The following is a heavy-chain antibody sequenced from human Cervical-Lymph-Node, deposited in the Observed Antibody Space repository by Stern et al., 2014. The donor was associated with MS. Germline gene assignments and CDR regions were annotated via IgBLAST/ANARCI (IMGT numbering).Heavy chain of an antibody. D-gene: IGHD5-24*01. V-gene: IGHV7-4-1*02. CDR2: INTDTGNP. CDR3: TRGPMASFDF. Sequence: VQLEESGSELRKPGASVKVSCKASGYPFTSEAMNWVRQAPGQDFEWMGWINTDTGNPTYAQGFAGRFVFSLDASVSTAYLQIRDLKAEDTAVYYCTRGPMASFDFWGQGTLVTVSS. CDR1: GYPFTSEA. J-gene: IGHJ4*02.